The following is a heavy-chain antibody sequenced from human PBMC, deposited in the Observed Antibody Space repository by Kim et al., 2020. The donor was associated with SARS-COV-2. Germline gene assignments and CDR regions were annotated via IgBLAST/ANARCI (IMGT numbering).Heavy chain of an antibody. CDR3: VTAAQKLASDGNY. D-gene: IGHD6-25*01. CDR2: ITYTSDTT. Sequence: GGSLRLSCAASGFPFGNYAMSWVRQAPGKGLEWVSAITYTSDTTYYAGSVKGRFTISRDNSKNTLYLQMNSLRAEDTAFYYCVTAAQKLASDGNYWGQGTLITVSS. CDR1: GFPFGNYA. J-gene: IGHJ4*02. V-gene: IGHV3-23*01.